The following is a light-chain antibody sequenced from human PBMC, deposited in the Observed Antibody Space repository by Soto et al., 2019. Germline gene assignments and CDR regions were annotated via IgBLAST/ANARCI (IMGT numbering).Light chain of an antibody. CDR2: WAS. Sequence: DIVMTQSPDSLAVSVGERATINCKSSQSVLFSSNDKNYLAWYQQKPGQPPKLLIYWASTRESGVPNRFSGSGSGTDCALTIGSLQAEDVAVYYCQQSYSTPITFGQGTRLEIK. V-gene: IGKV4-1*01. CDR3: QQSYSTPIT. J-gene: IGKJ5*01. CDR1: QSVLFSSNDKNY.